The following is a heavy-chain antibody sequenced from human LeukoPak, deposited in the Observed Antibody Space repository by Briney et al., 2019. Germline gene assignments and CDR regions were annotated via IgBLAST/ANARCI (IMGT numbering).Heavy chain of an antibody. J-gene: IGHJ3*02. CDR1: GFTFSSYE. CDR3: ASWNPNTARGDAFDI. V-gene: IGHV3-48*03. CDR2: ISSSGSTI. Sequence: GGSLRLSCAASGFTFSSYEMNWVRQAPGKGLEWVSYISSSGSTIYYADSVKGRFTISRDNAKNSLYLQMNSLRAEDTAVYYCASWNPNTARGDAFDIWGQGTMVTVSS. D-gene: IGHD5-18*01.